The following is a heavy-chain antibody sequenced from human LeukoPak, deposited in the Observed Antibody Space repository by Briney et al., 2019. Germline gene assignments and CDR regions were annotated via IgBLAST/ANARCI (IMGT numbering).Heavy chain of an antibody. CDR3: AREAFTLIGVVVTNLATWFDP. CDR1: GGSFSSNS. V-gene: IGHV4-34*01. D-gene: IGHD3-3*01. CDR2: FSQTGTS. Sequence: PSETLSLTCAVYGGSFSSNSWSWIRQSPGKGLEWIGEFSQTGTSNYNPSLKSRATISVDTSKNQISLKLRSVTAADTAMYYCAREAFTLIGVVVTNLATWFDPWGQGTLVVVSS. J-gene: IGHJ5*02.